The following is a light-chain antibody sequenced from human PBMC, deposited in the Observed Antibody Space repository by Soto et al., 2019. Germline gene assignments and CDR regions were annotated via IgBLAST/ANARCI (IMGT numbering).Light chain of an antibody. CDR2: VAS. CDR1: QSIRNY. CDR3: QQSYSTPHP. V-gene: IGKV1-39*01. Sequence: DIQMTQSPSSLSASVGDRVTITCRASQSIRNYVNWYQQKPGKAPKFLIYVASTLQSGVPSRFSRSASGTAFTLTISSLQPEDFATYYCQQSYSTPHPFGPGTKLQIK. J-gene: IGKJ2*01.